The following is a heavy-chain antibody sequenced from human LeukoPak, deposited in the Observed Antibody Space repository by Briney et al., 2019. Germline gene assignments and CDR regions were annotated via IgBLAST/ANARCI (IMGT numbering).Heavy chain of an antibody. CDR2: IWYDGSNQ. V-gene: IGHV3-33*06. Sequence: GGSLRLSCAASGFTFSSYGMRWVRQAPGKGLEWVAVIWYDGSNQDYADSVKGRFTISRDNSKNTLYLQMNSLRAEDTAVYYCVKDEVAVITIPYYYTDVWGKGTTVTVSS. CDR1: GFTFSSYG. CDR3: VKDEVAVITIPYYYTDV. D-gene: IGHD4-11*01. J-gene: IGHJ6*03.